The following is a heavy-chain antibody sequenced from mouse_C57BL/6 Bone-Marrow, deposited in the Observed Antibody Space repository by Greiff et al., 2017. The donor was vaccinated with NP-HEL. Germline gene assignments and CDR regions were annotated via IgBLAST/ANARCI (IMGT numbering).Heavy chain of an antibody. J-gene: IGHJ3*01. CDR3: ARPLCYYGSGGFAY. D-gene: IGHD1-1*01. Sequence: DVHLVESGGGLVQPGESLKLSCESNEYEFPSHDMSWVRKTPEKRLELVAAINSDGGSTYYPDTMERRFIISRDNTKKTLYLQMSSLRSEDTALYYCARPLCYYGSGGFAYWGQGTLVTVSA. CDR2: INSDGGST. V-gene: IGHV5-2*01. CDR1: EYEFPSHD.